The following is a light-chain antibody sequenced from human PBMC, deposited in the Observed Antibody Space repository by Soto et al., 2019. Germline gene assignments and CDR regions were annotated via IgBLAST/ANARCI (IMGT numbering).Light chain of an antibody. CDR3: QTWGTGIHV. V-gene: IGLV4-69*01. CDR2: LNSDGSH. Sequence: QLVLTQSPSASASLGASVKLTCTLSSGHSSYAIAWHQQQPEKGPRYLMKLNSDGSHSKGDGILDRFSGSSSGAERYLIISRLQSEDEADYYCQTWGTGIHVFGTGTKLTVL. J-gene: IGLJ1*01. CDR1: SGHSSYA.